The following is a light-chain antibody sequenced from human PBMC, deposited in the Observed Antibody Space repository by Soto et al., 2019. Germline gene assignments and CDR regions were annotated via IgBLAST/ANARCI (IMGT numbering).Light chain of an antibody. J-gene: IGKJ1*01. CDR2: DAS. CDR3: QQYNNWPRT. Sequence: EIVMTQSPATLSVSPGERATLSCRASQSVSSNLAWYQQKPGQAPRLLIYDASTRATDIPATFSGSGSGTEFTLTISSLQSEDFVVYYCQQYNNWPRTFGQGTKVDIK. CDR1: QSVSSN. V-gene: IGKV3-15*01.